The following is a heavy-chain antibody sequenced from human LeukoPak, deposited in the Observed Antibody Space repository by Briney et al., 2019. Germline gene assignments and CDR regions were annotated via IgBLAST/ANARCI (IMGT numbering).Heavy chain of an antibody. V-gene: IGHV5-51*01. CDR3: ARAMTNYYDSSGYYQNFDY. CDR2: IYPGDSDT. J-gene: IGHJ4*02. Sequence: GESLKISCKGSGYIFTSYWIGWVRQMPGKGLEWMGIIYPGDSDTRYSPSFQGQVTISADKSISTAYLQWSSLKASDTAMYYCARAMTNYYDSSGYYQNFDYWGQGTLVTVSS. CDR1: GYIFTSYW. D-gene: IGHD3-22*01.